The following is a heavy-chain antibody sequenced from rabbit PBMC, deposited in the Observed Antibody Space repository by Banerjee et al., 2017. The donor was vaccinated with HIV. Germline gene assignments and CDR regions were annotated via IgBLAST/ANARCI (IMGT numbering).Heavy chain of an antibody. CDR3: VREAGYGGYGDGNL. Sequence: QEQLEESGGGLVKPGGTLTLTCKASRFDFSTYSMSWVRQAPGKGLEWIGYIVPIFGVTYYANWVNGRFTISSHNAQNTLYLQLDSLTGADTATYFCVREAGYGGYGDGNLWGQGTLVTVS. CDR2: IVPIFGVT. D-gene: IGHD6-1*01. J-gene: IGHJ4*01. V-gene: IGHV1S43*01. CDR1: RFDFSTYS.